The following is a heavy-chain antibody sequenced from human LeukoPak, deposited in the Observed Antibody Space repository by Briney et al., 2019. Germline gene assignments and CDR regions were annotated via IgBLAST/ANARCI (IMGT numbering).Heavy chain of an antibody. V-gene: IGHV1-2*02. CDR2: INPNSGGT. D-gene: IGHD2-2*01. J-gene: IGHJ6*03. CDR1: GYTFTGYY. CDR3: ARGLPYCSSTSCHTNMDV. Sequence: ASVKVSCKASGYTFTGYYMHWVRQAPGQGLEWMGWINPNSGGTNYAQKFQGRVTMTRDTSISTAYMELSRLRSDDTAVYYCARGLPYCSSTSCHTNMDVWGKGTTVTVSS.